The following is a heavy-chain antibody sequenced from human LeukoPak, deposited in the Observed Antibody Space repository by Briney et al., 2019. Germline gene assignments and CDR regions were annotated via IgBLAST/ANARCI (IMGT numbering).Heavy chain of an antibody. CDR2: FYNSGST. CDR3: AREGSYLGPVDY. J-gene: IGHJ4*02. Sequence: PSETLSLTCTVSGGSISSTSYYWDWIRQPPGKGLEWIGNFYNSGSTHYSPSLKSRVTMSVDTSKNQFSLKLSSVTAADTAVYYCAREGSYLGPVDYWGQGTLVTVSS. CDR1: GGSISSTSYY. D-gene: IGHD3-10*01. V-gene: IGHV4-39*01.